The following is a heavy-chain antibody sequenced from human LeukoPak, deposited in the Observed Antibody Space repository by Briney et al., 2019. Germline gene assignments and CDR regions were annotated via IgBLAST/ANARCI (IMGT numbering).Heavy chain of an antibody. J-gene: IGHJ4*02. CDR1: GFTFSSYG. CDR2: ISYDGSNK. D-gene: IGHD3-10*01. Sequence: GGSLRLSCAASGFTFSSYGMHWVRQAPGKGLEWVAVISYDGSNKCYADSVKGRFTISRDNSKNTLYLQMNSLRAEDTAVYYCAKDPLYGSGSYFKYWGQGTLVTVSS. V-gene: IGHV3-30*18. CDR3: AKDPLYGSGSYFKY.